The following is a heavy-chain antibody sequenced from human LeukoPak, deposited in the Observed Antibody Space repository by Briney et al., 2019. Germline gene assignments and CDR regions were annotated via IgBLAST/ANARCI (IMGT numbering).Heavy chain of an antibody. CDR3: ARDVIVGDAFDI. V-gene: IGHV1-69*05. Sequence: SVKVSCKASGGTFSSYAISWVRQAPGQGLEWMGRIIPIFGTANYAQKFQGRVTITTDESTSTAYMELSGLRSEDTAVYYCARDVIVGDAFDIWGQGTMVTVSS. D-gene: IGHD2-21*01. J-gene: IGHJ3*02. CDR1: GGTFSSYA. CDR2: IIPIFGTA.